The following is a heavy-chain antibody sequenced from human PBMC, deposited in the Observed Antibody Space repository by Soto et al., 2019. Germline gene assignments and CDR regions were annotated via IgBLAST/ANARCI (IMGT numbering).Heavy chain of an antibody. CDR2: ISGSGGGI. CDR3: AKRNLVVRPPFGY. J-gene: IGHJ4*02. CDR1: GFTVSSYS. D-gene: IGHD2-15*01. Sequence: EVQLLESGGGLVQPGGSLRLSCAASGFTVSSYSMSWVRQAPGKGLEWVSTISGSGGGIYYADSVKGRFTIARDNSKNTVDLQMNSLRAEDTAVYYRAKRNLVVRPPFGYWGQRTLVTVSS. V-gene: IGHV3-23*01.